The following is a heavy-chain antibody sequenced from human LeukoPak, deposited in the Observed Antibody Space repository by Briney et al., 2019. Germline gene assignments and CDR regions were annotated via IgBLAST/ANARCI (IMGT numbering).Heavy chain of an antibody. V-gene: IGHV4-59*12. CDR3: ARLKGGIPAAINGALFDY. CDR1: GGSISSYY. CDR2: IYYSGST. J-gene: IGHJ4*02. Sequence: SETLSLTCTVSGGSISSYYWSWIRPPPGKGLEWIGYIYYSGSTNYNPSLKSRVTISVDTSKNQFSLKLSSVTAADTAVYYCARLKGGIPAAINGALFDYWGQGTLVTVSS. D-gene: IGHD2-2*01.